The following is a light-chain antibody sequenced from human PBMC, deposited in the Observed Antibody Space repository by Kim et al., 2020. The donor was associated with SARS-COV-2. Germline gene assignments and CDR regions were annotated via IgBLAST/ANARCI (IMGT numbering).Light chain of an antibody. Sequence: QAVLTQEPSLTVSPGGTVTLTCGSSTGAVTSDHYPYWIQQKPGQAPRTLIYDTSDKHSWTPARFSGSLLGGKAALILSGAQPEDEADYYCLITDSGARVFGGGTQLTVL. CDR1: TGAVTSDHY. CDR3: LITDSGARV. CDR2: DTS. V-gene: IGLV7-46*01. J-gene: IGLJ3*02.